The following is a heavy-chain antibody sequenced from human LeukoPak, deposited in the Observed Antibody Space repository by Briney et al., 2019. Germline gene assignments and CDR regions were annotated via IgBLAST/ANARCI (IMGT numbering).Heavy chain of an antibody. J-gene: IGHJ6*02. V-gene: IGHV1-69*13. CDR2: IIPIFGTA. CDR3: ARGRDGVIGSDVHYYGMDV. D-gene: IGHD3-10*01. CDR1: GGTFSSYA. Sequence: GASVKVSCKASGGTFSSYAISWVRQAPGQGLEWMGGIIPIFGTANYAQKFQGRVTITADESTSTAYMELSSLRSEDTAVYYCARGRDGVIGSDVHYYGMDVWGQGTTVTVSS.